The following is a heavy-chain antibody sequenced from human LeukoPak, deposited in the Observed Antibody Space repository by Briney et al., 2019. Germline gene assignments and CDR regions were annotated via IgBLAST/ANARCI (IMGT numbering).Heavy chain of an antibody. D-gene: IGHD3-10*01. J-gene: IGHJ6*02. V-gene: IGHV3-13*01. CDR3: ARTMVRGARGYYYYGMDV. CDR2: IGTAGDT. CDR1: GFTFSSYD. Sequence: GGSLRLSCAASGFTFSSYDMHWVRQATGKGLEWVSAIGTAGDTYYPGSVKGRFTISRENAKNSLYLQMNSLRAGDTAVYYCARTMVRGARGYYYYGMDVWGQGTTVTVSS.